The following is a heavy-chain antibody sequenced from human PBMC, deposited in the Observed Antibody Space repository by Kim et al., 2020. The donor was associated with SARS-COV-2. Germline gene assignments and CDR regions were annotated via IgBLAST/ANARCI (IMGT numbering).Heavy chain of an antibody. CDR2: VNPSGGMT. Sequence: ASVKVSCKASGYTFTSYYIHWVRQAPGQGLEWLGVVNPSGGMTTYAQKFQGRVTLTRDTSTSTVYMELSSLRYEDTAVYYCARGRYSSGLFDHWGQGTLVSVSP. J-gene: IGHJ4*02. CDR1: GYTFTSYY. V-gene: IGHV1-46*01. CDR3: ARGRYSSGLFDH. D-gene: IGHD6-19*01.